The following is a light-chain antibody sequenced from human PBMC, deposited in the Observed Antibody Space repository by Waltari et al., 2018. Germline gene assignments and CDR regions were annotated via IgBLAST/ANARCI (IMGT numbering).Light chain of an antibody. CDR3: LLYYGGAQPWV. Sequence: QTVVTQEPSLTVSPGGTVTPPCASSSGTVASHYYPNWFQQKPGQPPRALIYSTSKRHSWTPARFSGSLLGGKAALTLSGVQPEDEADYYCLLYYGGAQPWVFGGGTKLTVL. CDR2: STS. V-gene: IGLV7-43*01. J-gene: IGLJ3*02. CDR1: SGTVASHYY.